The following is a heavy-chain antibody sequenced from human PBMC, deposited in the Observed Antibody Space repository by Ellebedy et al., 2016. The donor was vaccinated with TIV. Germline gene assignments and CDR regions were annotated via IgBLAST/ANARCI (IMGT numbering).Heavy chain of an antibody. V-gene: IGHV4-39*06. CDR1: DDSISTNNYC. J-gene: IGHJ4*02. CDR2: VYYSGST. D-gene: IGHD2-15*01. Sequence: MPSETLSLTCTVSDDSISTNNYCWAWIRQPPGKGLQWIGSVYYSGSTYYNPSLKSRVTMSVHTSRRQFTLRLTSVTAAETAVYFCARDPKWDGCSGGSFYFDLWGQGIPVIVSS. CDR3: ARDPKWDGCSGGSFYFDL.